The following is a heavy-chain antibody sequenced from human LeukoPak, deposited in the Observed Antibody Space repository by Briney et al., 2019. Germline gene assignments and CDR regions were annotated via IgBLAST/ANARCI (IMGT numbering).Heavy chain of an antibody. CDR3: VRDLGGRSGH. CDR1: GFTFSSYA. Sequence: GGSLRLSCAASGFTFSSYAITWVRQAPGKGLEWVSAVSSNGAKTYYADSVKGRFTISRDNSKNTLYLQMNSLRAEDTAVYYCVRDLGGRSGHWGQGTLVTVSS. CDR2: VSSNGAKT. D-gene: IGHD1-26*01. V-gene: IGHV3-23*01. J-gene: IGHJ4*02.